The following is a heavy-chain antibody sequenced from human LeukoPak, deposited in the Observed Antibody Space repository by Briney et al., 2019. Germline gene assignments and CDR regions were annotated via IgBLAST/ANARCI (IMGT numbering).Heavy chain of an antibody. CDR1: GGSFSGYY. D-gene: IGHD2-2*01. J-gene: IGHJ6*03. Sequence: SETLSLTCAVYGGSFSGYYWSWIRQPPGKGLEWIGEINHSGSTNYSPSLKSRVTISVDTSKNQFSLKLSSVTAADTAVYYCARRTHCSSTSCYANYYYYMDVWGKGTTVTVSS. CDR3: ARRTHCSSTSCYANYYYYMDV. V-gene: IGHV4-34*01. CDR2: INHSGST.